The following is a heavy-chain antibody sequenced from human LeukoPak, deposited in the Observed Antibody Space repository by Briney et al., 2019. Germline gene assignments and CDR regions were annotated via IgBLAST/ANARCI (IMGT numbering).Heavy chain of an antibody. CDR1: VFTFDDYA. V-gene: IGHV3-9*01. D-gene: IGHD4-23*01. Sequence: GGCLRLFCAASVFTFDDYAMHGVRQPPGKGREGVSGISWNRGSIGYADSVKGRFTISRDNAKHCLYLQMNSLRAEDTALYYCAKDHPRRRPRYNYGGSSGSSWYFDYWGQGPLVPVSS. CDR3: AKDHPRRRPRYNYGGSSGSSWYFDY. CDR2: ISWNRGSI. J-gene: IGHJ4*02.